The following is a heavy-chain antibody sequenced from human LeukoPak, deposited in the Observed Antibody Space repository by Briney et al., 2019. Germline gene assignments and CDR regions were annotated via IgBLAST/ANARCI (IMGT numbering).Heavy chain of an antibody. Sequence: EGSLRLSCAASGFTFSSYAMSWVRQAPGKGLEWVSAISGSGGSTYYADSVKGRFTISRDNSKNTLYLQMNSLRAEDTAVYYCATRGYSSSWYNFDYWGQGTLVTVSS. CDR3: ATRGYSSSWYNFDY. J-gene: IGHJ4*02. D-gene: IGHD6-13*01. CDR2: ISGSGGST. CDR1: GFTFSSYA. V-gene: IGHV3-23*01.